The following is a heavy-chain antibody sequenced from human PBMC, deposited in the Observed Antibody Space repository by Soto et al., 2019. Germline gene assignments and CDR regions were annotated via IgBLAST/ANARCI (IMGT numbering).Heavy chain of an antibody. J-gene: IGHJ4*02. D-gene: IGHD6-19*01. CDR2: IYSGGST. Sequence: GGSLRLSCAASGFTVSSNYMSWVRQAPGKGLEWVSVIYSGGSTYYADSVKGRFTISRHNSKNTLYLQMNSLRAADSAVYYCAREGSSGYFDYWGQGTLVTVSS. CDR3: AREGSSGYFDY. CDR1: GFTVSSNY. V-gene: IGHV3-66*01.